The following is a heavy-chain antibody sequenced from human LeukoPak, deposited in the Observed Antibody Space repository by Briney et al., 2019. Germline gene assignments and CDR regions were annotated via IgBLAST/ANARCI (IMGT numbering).Heavy chain of an antibody. Sequence: ASVKVSCKASGYTFTSYDINWVRQATGQGLEWMGWMNPNSGNTGYAQKFQGRVNITRNTSISTAYMELSSLRSEDTAVYYCARGHCSSTSCYTVSFGFDYWGQGTLVTVSS. J-gene: IGHJ4*02. CDR1: GYTFTSYD. CDR2: MNPNSGNT. V-gene: IGHV1-8*03. CDR3: ARGHCSSTSCYTVSFGFDY. D-gene: IGHD2-2*02.